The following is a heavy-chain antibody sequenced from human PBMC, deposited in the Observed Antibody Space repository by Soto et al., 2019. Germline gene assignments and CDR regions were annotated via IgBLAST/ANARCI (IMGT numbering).Heavy chain of an antibody. J-gene: IGHJ4*02. Sequence: SETLSLTCTVAGSSISSSGYYWGWIRQPPGQGLEWIGNIYYRGNTHYSPSLKSRVTISVDTSRNQFSLQLRSVTAAETAVYYCVRGGSYPDFYFDFWGQGTRVT. CDR1: GSSISSSGYY. CDR3: VRGGSYPDFYFDF. V-gene: IGHV4-39*01. CDR2: IYYRGNT. D-gene: IGHD1-26*01.